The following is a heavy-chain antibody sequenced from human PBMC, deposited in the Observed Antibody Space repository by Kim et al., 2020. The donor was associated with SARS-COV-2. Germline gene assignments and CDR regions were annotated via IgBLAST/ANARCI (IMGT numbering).Heavy chain of an antibody. CDR1: GFTFEDYA. J-gene: IGHJ6*02. Sequence: GGSLRLSCAASGFTFEDYAMHWVRQVPGKGLEWVSLISRDGTSTYYVDSAMGRFTISRDNSKNSLYLQMNSLRTEDTALYYCATDITSIVVVIPATASMDVWGQGTTVTVS. D-gene: IGHD2-15*01. V-gene: IGHV3-43*02. CDR3: ATDITSIVVVIPATASMDV. CDR2: ISRDGTST.